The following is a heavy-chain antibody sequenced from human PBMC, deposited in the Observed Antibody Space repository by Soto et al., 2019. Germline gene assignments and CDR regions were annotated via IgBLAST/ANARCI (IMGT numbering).Heavy chain of an antibody. CDR2: FNPNSGDT. V-gene: IGHV1-2*02. CDR1: GYTFTAYS. Sequence: QVQLVHSEAEGKKPGASVKVSCKASGYTFTAYSMHWVRQAPGQGLEWVGWFNPNSGDTIYAQKFQGRVTLTRDTSIGTAYMELYSLTSDDTAVYYCAREASAVISLDYWGQGTLVTVSS. CDR3: AREASAVISLDY. D-gene: IGHD6-19*01. J-gene: IGHJ4*02.